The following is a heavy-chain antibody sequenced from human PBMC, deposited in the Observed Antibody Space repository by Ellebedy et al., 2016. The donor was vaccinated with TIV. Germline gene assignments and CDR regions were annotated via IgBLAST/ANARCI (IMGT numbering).Heavy chain of an antibody. CDR1: GDSVSSNAGA. J-gene: IGHJ3*02. V-gene: IGHV6-1*01. CDR2: TYYRSKWYN. Sequence: MPSETLSLTCAISGDSVSSNAGAWHWIRQSPSRGLEWLGRTYYRSKWYNEYAVSVKSRITINPDTSKNQFSLQLNSLTPEDQALYYCVRGSRGAFDIWGQGTMVTVSS. CDR3: VRGSRGAFDI.